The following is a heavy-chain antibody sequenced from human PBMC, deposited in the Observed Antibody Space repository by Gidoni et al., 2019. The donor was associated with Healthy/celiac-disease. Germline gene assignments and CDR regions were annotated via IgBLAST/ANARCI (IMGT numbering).Heavy chain of an antibody. CDR1: GFSLRTSGMC. Sequence: QVTLRESGPALVKPTQTLPLTCTFSGFSLRTSGMCVSWIRQPPGKALEWLARIDWDDDKYYSTSLKNRLTISKDTSKNQVVLTMTNMDPVDTATYYCARISVTAAAGVDYWGQGTLVTVSS. CDR3: ARISVTAAAGVDY. V-gene: IGHV2-70*15. D-gene: IGHD6-13*01. CDR2: IDWDDDK. J-gene: IGHJ4*02.